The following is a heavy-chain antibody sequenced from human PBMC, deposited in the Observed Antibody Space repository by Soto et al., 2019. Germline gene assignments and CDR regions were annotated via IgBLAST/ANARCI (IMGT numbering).Heavy chain of an antibody. V-gene: IGHV3-66*01. Sequence: EVQLVESGGGLVQPGGSLRLSCAASGFTVSTKYMSCVRQAPGKGLEWVSVIYSGGSTFYADSVRGRFTISRDNSKNTVNLQMNSLRDEDTAVYYCARDPWAADYWGQGTLVTVSS. CDR3: ARDPWAADY. J-gene: IGHJ4*02. D-gene: IGHD3-16*01. CDR1: GFTVSTKY. CDR2: IYSGGST.